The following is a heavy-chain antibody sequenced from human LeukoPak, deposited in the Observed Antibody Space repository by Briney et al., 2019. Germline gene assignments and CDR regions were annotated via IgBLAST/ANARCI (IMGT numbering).Heavy chain of an antibody. CDR1: GGTFSSYA. V-gene: IGHV1-69*13. D-gene: IGHD5-18*01. CDR3: ARGDGYSYGYLLQH. Sequence: PVKVSCKASGGTFSSYAISWVRQAPGQGLEWMGRIIPIFGTANYAQKFQGRVTITADESTSTAYMELSSLRSEDTAVYYCARGDGYSYGYLLQHWGQGTLVTVSS. J-gene: IGHJ1*01. CDR2: IIPIFGTA.